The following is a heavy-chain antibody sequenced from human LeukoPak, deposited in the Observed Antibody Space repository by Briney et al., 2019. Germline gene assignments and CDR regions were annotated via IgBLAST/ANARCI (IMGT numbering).Heavy chain of an antibody. V-gene: IGHV3-23*01. Sequence: GGSLRLSCAASGFTFSSSAMSWVRQAPGKGLEWVSVISGSGGSTYYADSVKGRFTISRDNSKNTLYLQMNSLRAEDTAVYYCAKEQNTYSSSPPDYWGQGTLVTVSS. CDR1: GFTFSSSA. CDR3: AKEQNTYSSSPPDY. D-gene: IGHD6-13*01. J-gene: IGHJ4*02. CDR2: ISGSGGST.